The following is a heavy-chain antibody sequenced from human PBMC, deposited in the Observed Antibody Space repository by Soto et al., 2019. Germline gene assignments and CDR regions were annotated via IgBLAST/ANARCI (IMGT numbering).Heavy chain of an antibody. V-gene: IGHV3-30-3*01. Sequence: LRLSCAASGFTFSRYTMHWVRQAPGKGLEWMAFISDDGNNKYYADSVKGQFTISRDNSKNTLYLQMTNMDPVDTATYYCARIFRHGGRGVQFDYWGQGTLVTVSS. J-gene: IGHJ4*02. D-gene: IGHD2-15*01. CDR3: ARIFRHGGRGVQFDY. CDR1: GFTFSRYT. CDR2: ISDDGNNK.